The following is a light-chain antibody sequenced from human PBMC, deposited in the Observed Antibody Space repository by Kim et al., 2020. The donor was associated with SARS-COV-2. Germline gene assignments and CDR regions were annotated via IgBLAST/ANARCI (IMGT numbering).Light chain of an antibody. CDR3: QQYGLSPYT. CDR2: STS. CDR1: QSAAGSN. Sequence: EIVLTQSPGTLSLSPGERATLSCRASQSAAGSNLAWYRQKPGQAPRPLIYSTSSRATGIPDRFSGSGSGTDFTLTISRLEPEDFAVYYCQQYGLSPYTFGQGTKLEI. V-gene: IGKV3-20*01. J-gene: IGKJ2*01.